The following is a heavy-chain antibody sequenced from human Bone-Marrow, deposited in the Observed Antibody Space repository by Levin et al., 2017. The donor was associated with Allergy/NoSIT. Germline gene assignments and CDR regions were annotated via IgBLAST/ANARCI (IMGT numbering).Heavy chain of an antibody. V-gene: IGHV3-23*01. CDR3: AKGIRSGIAALGGTENYYDYGMDV. CDR1: GFTFSSYA. Sequence: GESLKISCAASGFTFSSYAMSWVRQAPGKGLEWVSAISGSGGSTYYADSVKGRFTISRDNSKNTLYLQMNSLRAEDTAVYYCAKGIRSGIAALGGTENYYDYGMDVWGQGTTVTVSS. J-gene: IGHJ6*02. CDR2: ISGSGGST. D-gene: IGHD6-13*01.